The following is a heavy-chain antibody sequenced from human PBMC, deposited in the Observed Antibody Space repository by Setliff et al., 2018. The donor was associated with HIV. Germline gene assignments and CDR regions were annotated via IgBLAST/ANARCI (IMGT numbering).Heavy chain of an antibody. D-gene: IGHD6-19*01. CDR2: VYHTGST. CDR3: ARVRGSSGWYVFDY. J-gene: IGHJ4*02. Sequence: SETLSLTCTVSGYSISSGYYWGWIRQPPGKGLEWIGSVYHTGSTYCNPSLKSRLTISVDTSKNQFSLKLNSVTAADTAVYYCARVRGSSGWYVFDYWGQGTLVTVSS. CDR1: GYSISSGYY. V-gene: IGHV4-38-2*02.